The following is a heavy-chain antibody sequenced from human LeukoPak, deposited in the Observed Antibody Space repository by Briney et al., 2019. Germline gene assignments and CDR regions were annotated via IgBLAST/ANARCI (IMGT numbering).Heavy chain of an antibody. CDR3: AKADTTVADGMDV. D-gene: IGHD4-23*01. Sequence: AGGSLRLSCAASGFTFSNYAMSWVRQAPGKGLDWVSAISNNGGVTYYADSVKGRFTISRDNAKNFLYLQMNSLRAEDTALYYCAKADTTVADGMDVWGQGTTVTVSS. V-gene: IGHV3-23*01. J-gene: IGHJ6*02. CDR2: ISNNGGVT. CDR1: GFTFSNYA.